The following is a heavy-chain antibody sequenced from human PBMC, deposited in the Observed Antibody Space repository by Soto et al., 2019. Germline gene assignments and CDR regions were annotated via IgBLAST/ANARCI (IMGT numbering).Heavy chain of an antibody. J-gene: IGHJ3*02. CDR2: IIPIFGTA. D-gene: IGHD2-21*02. CDR3: ARGRTAYCGGDCYDAFDI. Sequence: SVKVSCKASGGTFSSYAISWVRQAPGQGLEWMGGIIPIFGTANYAQKFQGRVTITADESTSTAYMELSSLRSEDTAVYYCARGRTAYCGGDCYDAFDIWRQGTMVTVSS. CDR1: GGTFSSYA. V-gene: IGHV1-69*13.